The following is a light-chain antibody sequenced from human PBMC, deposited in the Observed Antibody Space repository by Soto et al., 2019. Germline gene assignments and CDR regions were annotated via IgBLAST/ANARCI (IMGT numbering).Light chain of an antibody. V-gene: IGKV3-20*01. J-gene: IGKJ4*01. CDR3: QQYDNSPLT. CDR2: GAS. CDR1: QSVSSSY. Sequence: DIVLTQSPGTLSLSPGERAALSCRASQSVSSSYLAWYQQKPGQAPRILIYGASNRATGIPDRFSGSGSGTDFTLTISRLEPEDFAVYYCQQYDNSPLTFGGGTKVDIK.